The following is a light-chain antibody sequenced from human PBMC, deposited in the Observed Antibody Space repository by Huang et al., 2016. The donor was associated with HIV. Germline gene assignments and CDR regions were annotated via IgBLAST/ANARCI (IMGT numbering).Light chain of an antibody. CDR2: SAS. CDR3: QQSYSALSS. V-gene: IGKV1-39*01. Sequence: IQMTQSPTSLSASVGDRVSITCRASQSISTYLNWYQQKPGKAPKLLISSASSRHSGVPSRFSGSGSGTDFTLTIKGLQLDDFATYYCQQSYSALSSFGPGTRL. J-gene: IGKJ5*01. CDR1: QSISTY.